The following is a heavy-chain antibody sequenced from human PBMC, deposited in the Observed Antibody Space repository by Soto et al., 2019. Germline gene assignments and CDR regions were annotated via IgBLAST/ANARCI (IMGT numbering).Heavy chain of an antibody. V-gene: IGHV3-23*01. CDR2: ISGDGGLT. CDR3: AKSGGCSRGTCGGWHDYGAS. J-gene: IGHJ4*02. Sequence: GGSLRLSCEASGFTFNIHAMSWVRQAPGKGLDWVSEISGDGGLTYYADSAKGRFTVSRDNSHNTVFLHMRYLRAEDTAVYFCAKSGGCSRGTCGGWHDYGASWGQGTLVTVSS. CDR1: GFTFNIHA. D-gene: IGHD4-17*01.